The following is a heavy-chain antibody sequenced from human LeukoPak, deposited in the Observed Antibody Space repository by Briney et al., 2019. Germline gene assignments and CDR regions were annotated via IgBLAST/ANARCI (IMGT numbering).Heavy chain of an antibody. Sequence: GGSLRLSCAASGFAFSTYSMNWVRQAPGKGLEWISSITSSSSYIYYADSVKGRFTISRDNAKNSLYLQMNSLRAEDTATYYCARVHPDWTSCDYWGQGTLVTVSS. J-gene: IGHJ4*02. V-gene: IGHV3-21*01. CDR2: ITSSSSYI. D-gene: IGHD3-9*01. CDR1: GFAFSTYS. CDR3: ARVHPDWTSCDY.